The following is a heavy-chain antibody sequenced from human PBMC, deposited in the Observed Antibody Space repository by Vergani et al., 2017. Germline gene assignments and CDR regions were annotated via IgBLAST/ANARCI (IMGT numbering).Heavy chain of an antibody. CDR1: GYSITNYW. J-gene: IGHJ5*01. CDR3: AKTHDFSSLYSSYNWFDP. V-gene: IGHV5-51*03. CDR2: IYACDSDV. Sequence: EVQLVQSGAEVKKPGESLKISCQGSGYSITNYWIAWVRQRPGKGLEWMGIIYACDSDVRYSPSFQGQVTMSVDKYLSTAYLQWSSLKASDTATYYCAKTHDFSSLYSSYNWFDPWGQGTQVTVSS. D-gene: IGHD3-3*01.